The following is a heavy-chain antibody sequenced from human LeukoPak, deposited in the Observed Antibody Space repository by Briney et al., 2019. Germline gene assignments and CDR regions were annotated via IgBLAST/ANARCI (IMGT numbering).Heavy chain of an antibody. V-gene: IGHV3-7*03. CDR2: INQDGSEK. CDR3: ARDLMGIAYRGAFYY. D-gene: IGHD6-13*01. J-gene: IGHJ4*02. CDR1: GFTFSNYW. Sequence: PGGSLRLSCAASGFTFSNYWMSWVRQAPGKGLEWVASINQDGSEKCYVDSVKGRFTISRDNAKNSLFLQMNSLRAEDTAVYYCARDLMGIAYRGAFYYWGQGTLVTVSS.